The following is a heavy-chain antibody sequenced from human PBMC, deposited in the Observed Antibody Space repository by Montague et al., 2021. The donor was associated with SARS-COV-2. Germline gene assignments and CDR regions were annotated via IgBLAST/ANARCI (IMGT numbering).Heavy chain of an antibody. CDR1: GGSIIRYY. V-gene: IGHV4-59*01. CDR2: VYYNGTT. J-gene: IGHJ5*02. CDR3: ARERGYQLLSGWFDP. Sequence: SETLSLTCTVSGGSIIRYYWRWTRQPPAKGLARNGYVYYNGTTNYSPSLKGRVSISVDTSKNQFSLEMNSVTAADTAVYYCARERGYQLLSGWFDPWGQGTLVTVSS. D-gene: IGHD2-2*01.